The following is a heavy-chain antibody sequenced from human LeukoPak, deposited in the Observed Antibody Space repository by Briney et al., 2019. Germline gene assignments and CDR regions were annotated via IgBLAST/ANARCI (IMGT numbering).Heavy chain of an antibody. D-gene: IGHD4-17*01. CDR1: GGSISNYY. CDR3: ARYDGDDNNFDR. CDR2: IYYSGST. V-gene: IGHV4-59*01. Sequence: PSETLSLTCTVSGGSISNYYWTWIRQPPGKGLERIGYIYYSGSTNYNPSLKSRVTISVDRYKDQFSLKLTSVTAADAAIYYCARYDGDDNNFDRWGQGTQVTVSS. J-gene: IGHJ4*02.